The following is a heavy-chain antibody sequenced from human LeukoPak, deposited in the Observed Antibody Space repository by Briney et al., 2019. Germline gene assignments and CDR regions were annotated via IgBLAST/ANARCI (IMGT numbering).Heavy chain of an antibody. D-gene: IGHD6-6*01. CDR3: AKALAYSSSSGLDY. CDR2: ISWNSGSI. Sequence: PGGSLRLSRAASGFAFDDYAMHWVRQAPGKGLEWVSGISWNSGSIGYADSVKGRFTISRDNAKNSLYLQMNSLRAEDTALYYCAKALAYSSSSGLDYWGQGTLVTVSS. V-gene: IGHV3-9*01. J-gene: IGHJ4*02. CDR1: GFAFDDYA.